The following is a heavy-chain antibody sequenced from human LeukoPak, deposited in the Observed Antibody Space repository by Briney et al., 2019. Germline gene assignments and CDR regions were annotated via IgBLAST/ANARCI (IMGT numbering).Heavy chain of an antibody. CDR3: ARGRTRYYFDY. Sequence: GGSLRLSCAASGFTFSSYSMNWVRQAPGKGLEWVSSISSSSSYIYYADSVRGRFTISRDNAKNSLYLQMNSLRAEDTAVYYCARGRTRYYFDYWGQGTLVTVSS. J-gene: IGHJ4*02. D-gene: IGHD1-14*01. CDR2: ISSSSSYI. CDR1: GFTFSSYS. V-gene: IGHV3-21*01.